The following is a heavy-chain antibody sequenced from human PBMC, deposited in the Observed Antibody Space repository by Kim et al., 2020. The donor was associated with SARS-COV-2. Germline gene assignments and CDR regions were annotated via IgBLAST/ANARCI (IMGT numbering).Heavy chain of an antibody. Sequence: GGSLRLSCAASGFTFSSYGMHWVRQAPGKGLEWVAVIWYDGSNKYYADSVKGRFTISRDNSKNTLYLQMNSLRAEDTAVYYCARDGASYGMDVWGQGTTVTVSS. V-gene: IGHV3-33*01. CDR1: GFTFSSYG. CDR2: IWYDGSNK. J-gene: IGHJ6*02. CDR3: ARDGASYGMDV.